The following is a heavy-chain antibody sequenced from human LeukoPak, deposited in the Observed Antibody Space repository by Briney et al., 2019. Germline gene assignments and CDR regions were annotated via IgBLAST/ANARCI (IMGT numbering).Heavy chain of an antibody. Sequence: SETLSLTCTVSGGSISTYYWSWIRQPPGRGLEWIAYIDYRGSTTYNPSLRSRVTISVDTSRNQFSLKLSSVTAADTAVYYCARSRSGYSYDHAAFEIWGQGTVVTVSS. CDR1: GGSISTYY. J-gene: IGHJ3*02. CDR3: ARSRSGYSYDHAAFEI. V-gene: IGHV4-59*01. CDR2: IDYRGST. D-gene: IGHD5-18*01.